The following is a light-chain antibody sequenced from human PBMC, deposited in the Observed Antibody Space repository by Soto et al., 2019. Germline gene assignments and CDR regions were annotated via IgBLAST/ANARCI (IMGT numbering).Light chain of an antibody. J-gene: IGKJ4*01. CDR1: QSVSNY. V-gene: IGKV3-11*01. Sequence: EIVLTQSPATLSLSPGERATLSCRASQSVSNYLAWYQQRPGQAPRLLIYDASNRATGIPARFSGSGSGTDFTLTIGSLEPEDFAVYFCQERSNWPQLAFGGGTKVDIK. CDR3: QERSNWPQLA. CDR2: DAS.